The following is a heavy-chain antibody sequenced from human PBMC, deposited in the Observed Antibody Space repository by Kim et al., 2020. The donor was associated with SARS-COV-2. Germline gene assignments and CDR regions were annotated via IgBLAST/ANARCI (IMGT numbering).Heavy chain of an antibody. J-gene: IGHJ6*02. CDR1: GFTFSSYA. V-gene: IGHV3-30*04. CDR2: ISYDGSNK. D-gene: IGHD4-4*01. Sequence: GGSLRLSCAASGFTFSSYAMHWVRQAPGKGLEWVAVISYDGSNKYYVDSVKGRFTISRDNSKNTLYLQMNSLRAEDTAVYYCARDFNSAKTVTTYYYYGMDVWGQGTTVTVSS. CDR3: ARDFNSAKTVTTYYYYGMDV.